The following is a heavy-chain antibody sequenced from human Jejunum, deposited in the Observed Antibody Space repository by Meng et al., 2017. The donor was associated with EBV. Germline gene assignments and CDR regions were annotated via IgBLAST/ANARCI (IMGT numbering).Heavy chain of an antibody. CDR1: GFSLSTSGVG. V-gene: IGHV2-5*02. CDR3: ARRYGDYVRYFDS. D-gene: IGHD4-17*01. J-gene: IGHJ4*02. CDR2: IYWDENK. Sequence: QITLEESGPTLVKPTETLTLTCTVSGFSLSTSGVGVGWIRQPPGKALEWLAHIYWDENKRYSTSLRSRLSIMKDTSKSQVVLTMTNMDPVDTATYYCARRYGDYVRYFDSWGQGILVTVSS.